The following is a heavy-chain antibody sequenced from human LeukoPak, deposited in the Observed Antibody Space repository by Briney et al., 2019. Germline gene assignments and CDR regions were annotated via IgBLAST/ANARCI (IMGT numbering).Heavy chain of an antibody. CDR2: IYPGDSDT. D-gene: IGHD6-19*01. CDR1: GYSFTTYW. CDR3: KRSQTYSSDWYA. V-gene: IGHV5-51*01. Sequence: GAALKIFCKTSGYSFTTYWIGWGRQMPGKGLEWRGIIYPGDSDTRYNPSFQGQVNISADKSISTAYLEWSSLKASDTAMYYCKRSQTYSSDWYAWGQGTLVTVSS. J-gene: IGHJ5*02.